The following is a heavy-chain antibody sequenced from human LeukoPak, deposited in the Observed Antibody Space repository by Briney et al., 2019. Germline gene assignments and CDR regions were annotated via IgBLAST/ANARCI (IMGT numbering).Heavy chain of an antibody. J-gene: IGHJ4*02. V-gene: IGHV4-59*01. D-gene: IGHD3-22*01. CDR2: IYYSGST. CDR3: ARDYYRSEPGFDY. Sequence: PSETLSLTCTVSGGSISFYYWSWIRQSPGKGLEWIGYIYYSGSTNYNPSLKSRVTISVDTSKNQFSLKLSPVTAADTAVYYCARDYYRSEPGFDYWGQGTLVTVSS. CDR1: GGSISFYY.